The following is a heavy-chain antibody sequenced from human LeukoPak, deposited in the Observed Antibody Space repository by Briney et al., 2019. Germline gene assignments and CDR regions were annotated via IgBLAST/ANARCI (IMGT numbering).Heavy chain of an antibody. V-gene: IGHV3-13*01. Sequence: GGSLRLSCAASGFTFSSYDMHWVRQATGKGLEWVSAIGTAGDTYYPGSVKGRLTISRESAKNSLYLQMNSLRAGDTAVYYCARDQWLANYYYGMDVWGQGTTVTVSS. CDR1: GFTFSSYD. J-gene: IGHJ6*02. CDR3: ARDQWLANYYYGMDV. CDR2: IGTAGDT. D-gene: IGHD6-19*01.